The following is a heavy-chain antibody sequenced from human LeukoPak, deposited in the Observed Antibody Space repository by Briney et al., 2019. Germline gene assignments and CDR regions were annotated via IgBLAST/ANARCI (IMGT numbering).Heavy chain of an antibody. CDR1: GGSISSYY. CDR3: ARRRGYSNKEAFDY. D-gene: IGHD5-12*01. CDR2: VYHSGNT. J-gene: IGHJ4*02. V-gene: IGHV4-59*08. Sequence: SETLSLTCTVSGGSISSYYWTWIRQPPGEGLEWIGYVYHSGNTNYNPSLKSRVTISLDTSKNQISLRLSSVTAADTAVYYCARRRGYSNKEAFDYWGQGTLVTVSS.